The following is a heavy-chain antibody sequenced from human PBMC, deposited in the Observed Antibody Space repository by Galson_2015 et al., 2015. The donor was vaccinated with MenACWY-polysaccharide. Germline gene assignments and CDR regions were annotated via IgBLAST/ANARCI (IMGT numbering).Heavy chain of an antibody. CDR3: AKDGGHLNPYGMDV. D-gene: IGHD3-16*01. J-gene: IGHJ6*02. V-gene: IGHV3-23*01. Sequence: SLRLSCAASGFTFSSYAMSWVRQAPGKGLEWVSAISGSGGSTYYADSVKGRFTISRDNSKNSLYLQMNSLRTEDTALYYCAKDGGHLNPYGMDVWGQGTTVTVSS. CDR1: GFTFSSYA. CDR2: ISGSGGST.